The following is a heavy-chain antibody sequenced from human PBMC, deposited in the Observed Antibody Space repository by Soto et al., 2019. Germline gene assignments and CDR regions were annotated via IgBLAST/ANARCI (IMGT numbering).Heavy chain of an antibody. CDR1: GDSVSSNSAA. Sequence: KQSQTLSLTCAISGDSVSSNSAAWNWIRQSPSRGLEWLGRTYYRSKWYNDYAVSVKSRITINPDTSKNQFSLQLNSVTPEDTAVYYCARAGITGTTEYYYMDVWGKGTTVTVSS. CDR3: ARAGITGTTEYYYMDV. CDR2: TYYRSKWYN. V-gene: IGHV6-1*01. J-gene: IGHJ6*03. D-gene: IGHD1-20*01.